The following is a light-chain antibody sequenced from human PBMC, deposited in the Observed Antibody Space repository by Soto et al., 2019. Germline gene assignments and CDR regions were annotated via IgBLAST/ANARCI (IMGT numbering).Light chain of an antibody. Sequence: NFMLTQPHSVSESPGKTVTISCTRSGGSIANNYVQWYQQRPGSAPTPVIFQDNERPSGVPDRFSGSIDSSSNSASLTISGLRTEDEADYYCHSYDSSAHGVFGGGTKLTVL. V-gene: IGLV6-57*04. J-gene: IGLJ3*02. CDR3: HSYDSSAHGV. CDR1: GGSIANNY. CDR2: QDN.